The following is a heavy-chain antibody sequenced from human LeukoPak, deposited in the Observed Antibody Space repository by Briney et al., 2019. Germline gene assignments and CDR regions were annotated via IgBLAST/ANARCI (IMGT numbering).Heavy chain of an antibody. CDR1: GFTFTSYW. CDR2: IKQDGSER. Sequence: GGSLRLSCAASGFTFTSYWMSWVRQAPGKGLEWVANIKQDGSERYYVESVKGRLIISRDNAKNSLYLQMNSLRAEDTAVYYCARTGSYSVFDYWGQGTLVTVSP. D-gene: IGHD1-26*01. CDR3: ARTGSYSVFDY. V-gene: IGHV3-7*01. J-gene: IGHJ4*02.